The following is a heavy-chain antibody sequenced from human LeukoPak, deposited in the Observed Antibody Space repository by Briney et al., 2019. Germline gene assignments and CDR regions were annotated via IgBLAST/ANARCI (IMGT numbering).Heavy chain of an antibody. CDR3: ARGIGWPQFGY. J-gene: IGHJ4*02. D-gene: IGHD6-19*01. Sequence: SQTLSLTCAISRDSVSRDSVPWNWIRQSPSRGLDWQGRTYYKSAWYSDYAVSVKGRITNTPVTSKNQFSLHLTSVSAEDTAVYYCARGIGWPQFGYWGQCTLVTVSS. CDR1: RDSVSRDSVP. V-gene: IGHV6-1*01. CDR2: TYYKSAWYS.